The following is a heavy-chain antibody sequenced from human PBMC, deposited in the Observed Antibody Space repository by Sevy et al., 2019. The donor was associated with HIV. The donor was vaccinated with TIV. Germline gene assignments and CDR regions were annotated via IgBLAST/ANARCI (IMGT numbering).Heavy chain of an antibody. Sequence: ASVKVSCKASGGTFSSYAISWVRQAPGQGLEWMGGIIPIFGTANYAQKFQGRVTITADESTRTAYMELSSLRSEDTAVYYCARGGRLLLLNWFDPWGQGTLVTVSS. D-gene: IGHD2-15*01. CDR1: GGTFSSYA. CDR3: ARGGRLLLLNWFDP. CDR2: IIPIFGTA. V-gene: IGHV1-69*13. J-gene: IGHJ5*02.